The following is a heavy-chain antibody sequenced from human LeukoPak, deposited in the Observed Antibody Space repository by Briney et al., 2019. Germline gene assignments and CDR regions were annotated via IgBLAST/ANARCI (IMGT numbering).Heavy chain of an antibody. D-gene: IGHD6-13*01. V-gene: IGHV4-59*01. J-gene: IGHJ4*02. CDR3: ARGVYIAAAQYGF. CDR2: IYYRGAT. CDR1: GGSISTYY. Sequence: SETLSLTCTVSGGSISTYYWNWIRQPPGKGLEWIGYIYYRGATNYNPSLKSRVTISVDTSKNQFSLKLSSVTAADTAVYYCARGVYIAAAQYGFWGQGTLVTVSS.